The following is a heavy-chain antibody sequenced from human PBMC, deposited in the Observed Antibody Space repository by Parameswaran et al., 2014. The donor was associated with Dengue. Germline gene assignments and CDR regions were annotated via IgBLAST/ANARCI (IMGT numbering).Heavy chain of an antibody. CDR2: IYYSGST. D-gene: IGHD3-10*01. CDR3: ARSGSYSPWNRY. Sequence: WIRQPPGKGLEWIGSIYYSGSTYYNPSLKSRVTISVDTSKNQFSLKLSSVTAADTAVYYCARSGSYSPWNRYWGQGTLVTVSS. V-gene: IGHV4-39*07. J-gene: IGHJ4*02.